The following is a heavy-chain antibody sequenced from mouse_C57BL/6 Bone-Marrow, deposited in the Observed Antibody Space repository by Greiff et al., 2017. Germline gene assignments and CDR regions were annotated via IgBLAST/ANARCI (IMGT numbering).Heavy chain of an antibody. CDR3: AREGVPWFAY. J-gene: IGHJ3*01. Sequence: EVQLQQSGPELVKPGASVKISCKASGYTFTDYYMNWVKQSHGKSLEWIGDINPNNGGTSYNQKFKGKATLTVDKSSSTAYMELRSLTSEDSAVYYCAREGVPWFAYWGQGTLVTVFA. V-gene: IGHV1-26*01. CDR1: GYTFTDYY. CDR2: INPNNGGT.